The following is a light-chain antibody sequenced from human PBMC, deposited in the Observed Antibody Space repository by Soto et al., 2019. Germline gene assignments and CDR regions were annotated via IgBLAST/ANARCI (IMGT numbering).Light chain of an antibody. CDR2: DDY. CDR3: GTWDSSLSAVV. Sequence: QSVLTQPPSMSAAPGQMVTISCSGSSSNIGNNRVSWYQQLPGAAPKLLIYDDYARPSGILDRFSGSKSGTSATLGITGLQTGDEADYYCGTWDSSLSAVVFGGGTQLTVL. J-gene: IGLJ2*01. CDR1: SSNIGNNR. V-gene: IGLV1-51*01.